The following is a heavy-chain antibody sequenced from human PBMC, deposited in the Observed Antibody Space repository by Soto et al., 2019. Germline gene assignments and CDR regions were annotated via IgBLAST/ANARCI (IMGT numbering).Heavy chain of an antibody. CDR3: ARTVGATIRRFDP. Sequence: QVQLVQSGAAVKKPGASVKVSCKASGYTFTNYGISWVRQAPGQGLEWMGWISAYNGNTNYAQKLQGRVTMTTDTSTTTTYMELRSLRSDGTAVYFCARTVGATIRRFDPWGQGTLVTVSS. CDR1: GYTFTNYG. D-gene: IGHD1-26*01. CDR2: ISAYNGNT. V-gene: IGHV1-18*01. J-gene: IGHJ5*02.